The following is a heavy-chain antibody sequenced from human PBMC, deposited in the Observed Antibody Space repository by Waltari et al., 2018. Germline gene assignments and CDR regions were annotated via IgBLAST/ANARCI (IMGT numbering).Heavy chain of an antibody. CDR3: VRSDYGDYVGGYY. V-gene: IGHV3-21*01. CDR1: GFTFSDYT. D-gene: IGHD4-17*01. Sequence: EVQLVESGGGLVKPGGSLRLSCAASGFTFSDYTMSWVRQTPGKGLEWVSPISSSSSFIYYADSVKGRFTISRDNAKNSLFLQMNSLRAEDTSVYYCVRSDYGDYVGGYYWGQGTVVTVSS. CDR2: ISSSSSFI. J-gene: IGHJ4*02.